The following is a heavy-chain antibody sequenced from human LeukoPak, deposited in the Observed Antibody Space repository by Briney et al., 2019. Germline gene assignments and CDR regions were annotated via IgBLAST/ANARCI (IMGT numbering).Heavy chain of an antibody. V-gene: IGHV3-33*06. CDR3: AKRAPYYFDF. CDR2: IWYDGTNK. Sequence: GGSLRLSCAASGFTFNNYGMHWVRQAPGKGLEWVALIWYDGTNKYYGDSVKGRFTISRDNAQNTLYLQMHSLRAEDTALYYCAKRAPYYFDFWGQGTLVTVSS. CDR1: GFTFNNYG. J-gene: IGHJ4*02.